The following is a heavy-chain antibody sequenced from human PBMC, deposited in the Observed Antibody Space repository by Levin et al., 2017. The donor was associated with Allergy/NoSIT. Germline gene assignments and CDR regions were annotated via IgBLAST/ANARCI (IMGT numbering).Heavy chain of an antibody. CDR1: GFSLSNTGMC. CDR2: IDWDDDK. V-gene: IGHV2-70*01. J-gene: IGHJ6*02. D-gene: IGHD6-13*01. Sequence: SGPTLVKPTQTLTLTCTVSGFSLSNTGMCVGWIRQTPGKALEWLALIDWDDDKYYNTSLKTRLSISRVTSKNQVVLTMTNMDPVDTATYYCARMTAAGAYYFYGFDVWGQGTSVTVSS. CDR3: ARMTAAGAYYFYGFDV.